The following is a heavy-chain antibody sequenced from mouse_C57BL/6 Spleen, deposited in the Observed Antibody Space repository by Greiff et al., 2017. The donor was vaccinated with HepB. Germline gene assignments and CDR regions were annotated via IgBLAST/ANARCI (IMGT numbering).Heavy chain of an antibody. CDR1: GYTFTSYW. Sequence: QLQQPGAELVMPGASVKLSCTASGYTFTSYWMHWVKQRPGQGLEWIGEIDPSDSYTNYNQKFKGKSTLTVDKSSSTAYMQLSSLTSEDSAVYYCARRGAAQATDYWGQGTTLTVSS. CDR2: IDPSDSYT. CDR3: ARRGAAQATDY. D-gene: IGHD3-2*02. J-gene: IGHJ2*01. V-gene: IGHV1-69*01.